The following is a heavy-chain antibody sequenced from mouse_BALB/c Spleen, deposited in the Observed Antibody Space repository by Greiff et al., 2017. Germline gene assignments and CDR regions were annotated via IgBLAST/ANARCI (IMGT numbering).Heavy chain of an antibody. CDR1: GYTFTSYY. CDR2: INPSNGGT. CDR3: TRSPRYYGYGYFDV. D-gene: IGHD1-1*01. V-gene: IGHV1S81*02. Sequence: QVQLQQSGAELVKPGASVKLSCKASGYTFTSYYMYWVKQRPGQGLEWIGEINPSNGGTNFNEKFKSKATLTVDKSSSTAYMQLSSLTSEDSAVYYCTRSPRYYGYGYFDVWGAGTTVTVSS. J-gene: IGHJ1*01.